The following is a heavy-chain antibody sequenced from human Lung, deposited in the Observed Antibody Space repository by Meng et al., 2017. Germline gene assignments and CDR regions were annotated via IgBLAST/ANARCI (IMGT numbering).Heavy chain of an antibody. J-gene: IGHJ4*02. D-gene: IGHD3-3*01. CDR2: IYSGGST. CDR1: GFTVSSNY. CDR3: ARVTRETIFGVVIGYYFDY. V-gene: IGHV3-53*01. Sequence: GESLKISCAASGFTVSSNYMSCGRQAPGKGLEWVSVIYSGGSTYYADSVKGRFTISRDNSKNTLYLQMNSLRAEDTAVYYCARVTRETIFGVVIGYYFDYWGQGTMVTVSS.